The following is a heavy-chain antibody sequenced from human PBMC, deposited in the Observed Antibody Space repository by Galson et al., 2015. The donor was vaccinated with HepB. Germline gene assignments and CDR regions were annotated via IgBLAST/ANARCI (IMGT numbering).Heavy chain of an antibody. CDR3: ARETYGSGNALKD. Sequence: SLRLSCAASGFTFSSYSLNWVRQAPGKGLEWVSSIGSSGNHIFYADSVKGRFTISRDNVKNSLYLQMTSLRAEDTALYYCARETYGSGNALKDWGHGTMVTVSS. CDR2: IGSSGNHI. CDR1: GFTFSSYS. V-gene: IGHV3-21*06. D-gene: IGHD3-10*01. J-gene: IGHJ3*01.